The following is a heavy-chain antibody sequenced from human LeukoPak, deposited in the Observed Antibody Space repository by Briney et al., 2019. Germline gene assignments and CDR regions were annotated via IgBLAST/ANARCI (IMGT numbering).Heavy chain of an antibody. J-gene: IGHJ5*02. D-gene: IGHD3-10*01. CDR1: GGSISSYY. V-gene: IGHV4-59*01. Sequence: SETLSLTCTVSGGSISSYYWSWIRQPPGKGLEWIGYIYYSGSTNYNPSLKSRVTISVDTSKNQFSLKLSSVTAADTAVYYCARGPGTSRFGELLGWFDPWGQGTLVTVSS. CDR2: IYYSGST. CDR3: ARGPGTSRFGELLGWFDP.